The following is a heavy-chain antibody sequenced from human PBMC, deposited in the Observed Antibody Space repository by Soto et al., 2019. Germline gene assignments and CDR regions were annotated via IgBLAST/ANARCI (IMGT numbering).Heavy chain of an antibody. Sequence: PGGSLRLSCAASGFIFSNYVMSWVRQAPGKGLEWVSSISDSGGTSYYADSVKGRFTISRDNSKNTLYLQMNSLRAEDTAVYYCAKDSGTQRASRTHYSGYDSGGRPRITYGMDVWGQGTTVTVSS. J-gene: IGHJ6*02. CDR3: AKDSGTQRASRTHYSGYDSGGRPRITYGMDV. V-gene: IGHV3-23*01. D-gene: IGHD5-12*01. CDR1: GFIFSNYV. CDR2: ISDSGGTS.